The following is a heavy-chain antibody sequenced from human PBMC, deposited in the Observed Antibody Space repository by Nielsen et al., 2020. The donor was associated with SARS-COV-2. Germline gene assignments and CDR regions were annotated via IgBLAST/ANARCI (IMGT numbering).Heavy chain of an antibody. V-gene: IGHV3-7*01. D-gene: IGHD6-19*01. CDR1: GFTFSSYW. CDR2: IKQDGSEK. J-gene: IGHJ4*02. Sequence: GGSLRLSCAASGFTFSSYWLSWVRQAPGKGLEWVANIKQDGSEKYYVDSVKGRFTISRDNAKNSLSLQMNSLRAEDTAVYYCAKRSGYTSGWYGDYWGQGTLVTVSS. CDR3: AKRSGYTSGWYGDY.